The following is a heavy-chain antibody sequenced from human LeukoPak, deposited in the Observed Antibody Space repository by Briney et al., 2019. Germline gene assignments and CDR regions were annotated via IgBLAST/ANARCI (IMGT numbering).Heavy chain of an antibody. J-gene: IGHJ4*02. CDR2: LYYSGTT. CDR1: GGSISRTSYY. Sequence: SETLSLTCTVSGGSISRTSYYWGWIRQPPGKGLEWIGTLYYSGTTYYNPSLKSRVTISVDTSENQFSLRLSSVTAADTAVYYCATLGGGSPGGFDYWGQGSLVSVSS. D-gene: IGHD1-26*01. V-gene: IGHV4-39*01. CDR3: ATLGGGSPGGFDY.